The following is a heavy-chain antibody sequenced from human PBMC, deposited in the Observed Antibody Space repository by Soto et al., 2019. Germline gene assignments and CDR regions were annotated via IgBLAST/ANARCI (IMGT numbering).Heavy chain of an antibody. CDR2: INHSGST. CDR1: GGSFSGYY. D-gene: IGHD3-22*01. J-gene: IGHJ5*02. V-gene: IGHV4-34*01. Sequence: ASETLSLTCAVYGGSFSGYYWSWIRQPPGKGLEWIGEINHSGSTNYNPSLKSRVTISVDTSKNQFSLKLSSVTAADTAVYYCAREGYYDSSGYQNWFDPWGQGTLVTVSS. CDR3: AREGYYDSSGYQNWFDP.